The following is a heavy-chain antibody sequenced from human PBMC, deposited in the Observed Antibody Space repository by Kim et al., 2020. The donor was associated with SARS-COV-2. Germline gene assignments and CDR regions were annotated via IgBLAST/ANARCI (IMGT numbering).Heavy chain of an antibody. Sequence: ASVKVSCKASGYTFTSYDINWVRQATGQGLEWMGWMNPNSGNTDYTQKFQGRVTMTRNTSISTAYMELSSLRSEDTAVYYCARGAMSQDGYSSTSCYQSTEYFQHWGQGTLVTVSS. CDR1: GYTFTSYD. D-gene: IGHD2-2*01. CDR3: ARGAMSQDGYSSTSCYQSTEYFQH. V-gene: IGHV1-8*01. CDR2: MNPNSGNT. J-gene: IGHJ1*01.